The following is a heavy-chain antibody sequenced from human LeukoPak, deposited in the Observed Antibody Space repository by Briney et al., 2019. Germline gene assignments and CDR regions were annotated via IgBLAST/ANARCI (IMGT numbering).Heavy chain of an antibody. D-gene: IGHD5-12*01. Sequence: SVKVSCKASGGTFSSYAISWVRQAPRQGLEWMGRIIPILGIANYAQKFQGRVTITADKSTSTAYMELSSLRSEDTAVYYCARDRYSGYDLDYWGQGTLVTVSS. CDR2: IIPILGIA. V-gene: IGHV1-69*04. CDR3: ARDRYSGYDLDY. CDR1: GGTFSSYA. J-gene: IGHJ4*02.